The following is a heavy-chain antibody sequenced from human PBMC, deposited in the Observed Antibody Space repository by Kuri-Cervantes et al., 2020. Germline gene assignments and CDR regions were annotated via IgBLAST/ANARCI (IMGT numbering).Heavy chain of an antibody. V-gene: IGHV1-2*02. J-gene: IGHJ5*02. CDR2: INPNSGGT. D-gene: IGHD3-9*01. Sequence: ASVKVSCKASGYTFTSYGISWVRQAPGQGLEWMGWINPNSGGTNYAQKFQGRVTMTRDTSISTAYMELSRLRSDDTAVYYCARDPLLLRYFDWSINGWFDPWGQGTLVTVSS. CDR1: GYTFTSYG. CDR3: ARDPLLLRYFDWSINGWFDP.